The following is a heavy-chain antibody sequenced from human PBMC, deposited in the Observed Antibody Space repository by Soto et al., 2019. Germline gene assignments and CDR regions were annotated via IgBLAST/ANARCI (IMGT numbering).Heavy chain of an antibody. V-gene: IGHV3-7*03. CDR3: ARDLASSGWYGLDY. J-gene: IGHJ4*02. Sequence: EVQLVESGGGLVQPGGSLRLSCAASGFTFSSYWMSWVRQAPGKGLEWVANIKQDGSEKYYVDSVKGRFTISRDNAKNSLYLQMNSLRAEDTAVYYCARDLASSGWYGLDYWGQGTLVTVSS. CDR1: GFTFSSYW. CDR2: IKQDGSEK. D-gene: IGHD6-19*01.